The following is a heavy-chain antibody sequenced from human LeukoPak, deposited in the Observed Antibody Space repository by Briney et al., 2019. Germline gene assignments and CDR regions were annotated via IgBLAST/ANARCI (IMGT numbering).Heavy chain of an antibody. CDR1: GFTVSSNE. CDR2: IYSGGST. V-gene: IGHV3-66*01. J-gene: IGHJ4*02. D-gene: IGHD6-13*01. CDR3: STSPSFGSSWYQFNY. Sequence: GGSLRLSCAASGFTVSSNEMSWVRQAPGKGLEWVSVIYSGGSTYYADSVKGRFTISRDNSKNTLYLQMNSLRAEDTAVYYCSTSPSFGSSWYQFNYWGQGALVIVSS.